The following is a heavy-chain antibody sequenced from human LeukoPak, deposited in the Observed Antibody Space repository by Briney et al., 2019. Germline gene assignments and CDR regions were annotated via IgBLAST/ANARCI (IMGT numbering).Heavy chain of an antibody. Sequence: PGGSLRLSCAASGLTFSSYAMSWVRQAPGKGLEWVSAISGSGDSTYYADSVKGQFTISRDNSKNTVYLQLSSLRAEDTALYYCAKGDQPLLYGGAFDFWGQGTLLAVSS. V-gene: IGHV3-23*01. J-gene: IGHJ4*02. CDR3: AKGDQPLLYGGAFDF. D-gene: IGHD2-2*01. CDR1: GLTFSSYA. CDR2: ISGSGDST.